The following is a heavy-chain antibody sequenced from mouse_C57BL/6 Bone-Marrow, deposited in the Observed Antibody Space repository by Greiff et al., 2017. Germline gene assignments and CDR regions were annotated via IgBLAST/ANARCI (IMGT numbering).Heavy chain of an antibody. V-gene: IGHV14-4*01. J-gene: IGHJ2*01. Sequence: VQLQQSGAELVRPGASVKLSCTASGFNIKDDYMHWVKQRPEQGLEWIGWIDPENGDTEYASKFQGKATITADNSSNTAYLQLSSLTSEDTAVYYCTSTTVVEDYWGQGTTLTVSS. CDR1: GFNIKDDY. D-gene: IGHD1-1*01. CDR2: IDPENGDT. CDR3: TSTTVVEDY.